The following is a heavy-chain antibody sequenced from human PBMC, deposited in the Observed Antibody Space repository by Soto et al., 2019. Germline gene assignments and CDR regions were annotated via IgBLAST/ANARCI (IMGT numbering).Heavy chain of an antibody. J-gene: IGHJ6*02. V-gene: IGHV3-74*01. CDR1: GFTFSSYW. CDR3: ASSDSSGYYYYYGMDV. Sequence: GGSLRLSCAASGFTFSSYWMHWVRQAPGKGLVWVSRINSDGSSTSYADSVKGRFTISRDNAKNTLYLQMNSLRAEDTAVYYCASSDSSGYYYYYGMDVWGQGTTVTVSS. D-gene: IGHD3-22*01. CDR2: INSDGSST.